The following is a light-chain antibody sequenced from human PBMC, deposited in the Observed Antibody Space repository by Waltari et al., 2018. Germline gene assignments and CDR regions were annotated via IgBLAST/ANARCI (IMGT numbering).Light chain of an antibody. Sequence: QSALTQPASVSGSPGQSITISCTGTSSDVGGYNSVSWYQDHPGQAPKVIICDVSDRPSGISERFSGSKSGNTASLTISGLQAEDEADYYCSSQSSDNVVLFGGGTKLTVL. CDR1: SSDVGGYNS. CDR3: SSQSSDNVVL. V-gene: IGLV2-14*03. CDR2: DVS. J-gene: IGLJ2*01.